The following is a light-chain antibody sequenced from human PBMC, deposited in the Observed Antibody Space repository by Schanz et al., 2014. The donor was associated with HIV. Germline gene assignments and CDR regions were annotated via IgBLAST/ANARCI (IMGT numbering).Light chain of an antibody. J-gene: IGLJ3*02. CDR1: SNDVGTYNL. Sequence: QSALTQPASVSGSPGQSITISCTGTSNDVGTYNLVSWYQQHPGKAPQLMIYEVSKRPSGVSDRFSGSKSDNTASLTISGLQADDEADYYCNSFTTSNTCVFGGGTKLTVL. CDR2: EVS. V-gene: IGLV2-14*02. CDR3: NSFTTSNTCV.